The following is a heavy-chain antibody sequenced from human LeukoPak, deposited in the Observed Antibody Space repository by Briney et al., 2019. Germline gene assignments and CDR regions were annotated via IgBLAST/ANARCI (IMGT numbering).Heavy chain of an antibody. D-gene: IGHD5-18*01. Sequence: PGESLKISCKGSGYSFSSYWIGWVRHMPGRGLEWMGWIDASDSYTNYSPSFQGHVTISADKSSSTAYLQWSSLKASDTAIYYCARHVLYSYGPQWWFDPWGQGTLVTVSS. CDR1: GYSFSSYW. V-gene: IGHV5-10-1*01. CDR3: ARHVLYSYGPQWWFDP. J-gene: IGHJ5*02. CDR2: IDASDSYT.